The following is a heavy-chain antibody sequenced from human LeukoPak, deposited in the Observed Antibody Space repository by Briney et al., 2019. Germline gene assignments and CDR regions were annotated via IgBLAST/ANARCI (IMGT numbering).Heavy chain of an antibody. D-gene: IGHD3-16*02. CDR2: VYRNGTA. V-gene: IGHV3-66*03. J-gene: IGHJ4*02. CDR1: GFTVSSKD. Sequence: GGSLRLSCAASGFTVSSKDMNWVRQAPGKGLEWVSIVYRNGTAYYADSVKVRFTISTDNSKNTLYLQMNSLRADDTAVYYCAREDPIVYWGQGTLVTVSS. CDR3: AREDPIVY.